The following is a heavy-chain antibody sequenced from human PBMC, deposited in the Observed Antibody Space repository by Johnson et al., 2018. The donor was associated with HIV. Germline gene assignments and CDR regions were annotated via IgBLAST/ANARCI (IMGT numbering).Heavy chain of an antibody. J-gene: IGHJ3*02. CDR2: IKQDGSEK. D-gene: IGHD3-10*01. CDR1: GFTFSDYY. Sequence: VQLVESGGGLVKPGGSLRLSCAASGFTFSDYYMSWIRQAPGKGLEWVANIKQDGSEKYYVDSVKGRFTISRDNSQNTLYLQMNSLRAEDTAVYYCARLPSWRGAFDIWGQGTMVTVSS. CDR3: ARLPSWRGAFDI. V-gene: IGHV3-7*03.